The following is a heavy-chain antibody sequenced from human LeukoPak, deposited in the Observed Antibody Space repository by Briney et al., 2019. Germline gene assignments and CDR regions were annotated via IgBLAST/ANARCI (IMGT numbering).Heavy chain of an antibody. V-gene: IGHV1-69*13. J-gene: IGHJ3*02. Sequence: GASVKVSCKASGYTFTSYYIHWVRQAPGQGLEWMGGIIPIFGTANYAQKFQGRVTITADESTSTAYMELSSLRSEDTAVYYCARELNGAFDICGQGTMVTVSS. CDR1: GYTFTSYY. CDR2: IIPIFGTA. CDR3: ARELNGAFDI.